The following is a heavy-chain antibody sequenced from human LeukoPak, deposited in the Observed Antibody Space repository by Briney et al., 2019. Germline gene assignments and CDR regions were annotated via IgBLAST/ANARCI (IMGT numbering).Heavy chain of an antibody. V-gene: IGHV3-11*06. Sequence: GGSLRLSCASSGFTFSGYAMSWIRQAPGKGLEWISYISSSSSSTKYADSVKGRFTITRDRAKNSLYLQMNSLRVEDTALYFCARDRKTFVYDSFDYWGQGTLVTVSS. CDR3: ARDRKTFVYDSFDY. CDR1: GFTFSGYA. CDR2: ISSSSSST. D-gene: IGHD5/OR15-5a*01. J-gene: IGHJ4*02.